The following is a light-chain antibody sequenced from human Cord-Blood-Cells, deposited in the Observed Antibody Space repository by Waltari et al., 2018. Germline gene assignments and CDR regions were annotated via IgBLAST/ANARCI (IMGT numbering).Light chain of an antibody. Sequence: QSALTQPASVSGSPGQSITISCTGTSSDVGGYNYVSWYQPHPGKAPKLMIYDVSNRPSGVSNRFSGSKSGNTVSLTISGLQAEDEADYYCSSYTSSSTLVFGGGTKLTVL. V-gene: IGLV2-14*01. J-gene: IGLJ2*01. CDR2: DVS. CDR3: SSYTSSSTLV. CDR1: SSDVGGYNY.